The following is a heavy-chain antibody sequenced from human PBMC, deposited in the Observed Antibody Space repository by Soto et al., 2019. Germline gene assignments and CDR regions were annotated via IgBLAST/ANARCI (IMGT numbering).Heavy chain of an antibody. D-gene: IGHD1-7*01. CDR2: INAGKGDT. CDR3: ARNILGGTTDY. CDR1: GYTFTNHA. Sequence: ASVKVSCKASGYTFTNHAIHWVRQAPGQGLEWMGWINAGKGDTKYPQRFQGRVTITRDTSASTAYMEPSSLRSEDTAVYYCARNILGGTTDYWGPGTLVSVSS. J-gene: IGHJ4*02. V-gene: IGHV1-3*01.